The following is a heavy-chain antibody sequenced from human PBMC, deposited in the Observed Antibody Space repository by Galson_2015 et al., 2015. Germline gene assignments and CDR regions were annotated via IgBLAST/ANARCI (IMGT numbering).Heavy chain of an antibody. Sequence: SLRLSCAASGFTFNNAWMAWVRQAPGKGLEWVGRIKRKTQGGATDYAAPVKGRFTISRDDSKTMVYLQMNSLNIEDTAVYYCTTDRLDYSGQGTLVTVSS. V-gene: IGHV3-15*01. CDR2: IKRKTQGGAT. CDR1: GFTFNNAW. J-gene: IGHJ4*02. CDR3: TTDRLDY.